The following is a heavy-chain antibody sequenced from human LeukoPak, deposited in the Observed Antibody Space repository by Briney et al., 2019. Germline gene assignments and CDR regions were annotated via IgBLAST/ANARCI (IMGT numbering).Heavy chain of an antibody. D-gene: IGHD5-18*01. CDR2: ISGSGGST. V-gene: IGHV3-23*01. J-gene: IGHJ4*02. Sequence: GGSLRLSCAASGFTFSSYGMSWVCQAPGKGLEWVSAISGSGGSTHYADSVKGRVTISRDNSKNTVYLQMNSLRAEDTAVYYCAKDTRYSYGLDYWGQGTLVTVSS. CDR1: GFTFSSYG. CDR3: AKDTRYSYGLDY.